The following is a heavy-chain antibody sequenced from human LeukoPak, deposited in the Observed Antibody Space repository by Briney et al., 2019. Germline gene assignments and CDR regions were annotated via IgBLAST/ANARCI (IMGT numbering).Heavy chain of an antibody. D-gene: IGHD3-22*01. CDR3: AIDYYDSSGYGRSFGY. V-gene: IGHV3-66*01. CDR1: GFTVSSNY. Sequence: GGSLRLSCAASGFTVSSNYMSWVRQAPGKGLEWVSVIYSGGSTYYADSVKGRFTISRDNTKNTLYLQMNSLRAEDTAVYYCAIDYYDSSGYGRSFGYWGQGTLVTVSS. J-gene: IGHJ4*02. CDR2: IYSGGST.